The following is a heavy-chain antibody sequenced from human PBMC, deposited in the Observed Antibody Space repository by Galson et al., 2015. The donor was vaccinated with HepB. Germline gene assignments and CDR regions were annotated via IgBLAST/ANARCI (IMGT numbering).Heavy chain of an antibody. CDR3: AGASRLLGALGIAAAVPDAFDI. J-gene: IGHJ3*02. CDR1: GFTFSSYW. V-gene: IGHV3-7*01. CDR2: IKQDGSEK. Sequence: SLRLSCAASGFTFSSYWMSWVRQAPGKGLEWVANIKQDGSEKYYVDSVKGRFTISRDNAKNSLYLQMNSLRAEDTAVYYCAGASRLLGALGIAAAVPDAFDIWGQGTMVTVSS. D-gene: IGHD6-13*01.